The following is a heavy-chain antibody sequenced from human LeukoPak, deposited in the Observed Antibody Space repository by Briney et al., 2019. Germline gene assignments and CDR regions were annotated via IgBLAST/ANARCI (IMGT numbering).Heavy chain of an antibody. CDR2: IYSSGST. Sequence: SQTLSLTCSVSGDSISSGTYYWSWVRQPAGKGLEWIGRIYSSGSTNYNPSLKSRVALSVDTSKNQFSLKLSSVTAAGTAVYYCARGPTRAIGFDIWGQGTTVTVS. CDR1: GDSISSGTYY. J-gene: IGHJ3*02. CDR3: ARGPTRAIGFDI. V-gene: IGHV4-61*02.